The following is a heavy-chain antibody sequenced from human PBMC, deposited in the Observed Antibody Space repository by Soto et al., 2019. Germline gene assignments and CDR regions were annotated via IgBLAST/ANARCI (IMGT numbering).Heavy chain of an antibody. V-gene: IGHV3-30-3*01. Sequence: PRLSCEASGFTLSRYEMHWVRQAPFKGLEWVAVISYDGSNKYYADAVKGRFTISRDNSKNTMYLQMNSLRAEDTDVYSCARDVRAAAAGTSAFDIWGHGTM. J-gene: IGHJ3*02. CDR2: ISYDGSNK. D-gene: IGHD6-13*01. CDR1: GFTLSRYE. CDR3: ARDVRAAAAGTSAFDI.